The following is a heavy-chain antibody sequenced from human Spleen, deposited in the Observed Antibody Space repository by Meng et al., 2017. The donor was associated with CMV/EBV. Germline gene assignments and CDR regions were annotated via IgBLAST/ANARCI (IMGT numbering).Heavy chain of an antibody. CDR3: ARGGYYFDSEGVDY. CDR2: ILHDGST. J-gene: IGHJ4*02. D-gene: IGHD3-22*01. CDR1: GGSFSGYY. V-gene: IGHV4-34*01. Sequence: VYGGSFSGYYWSWIRQSPTKGLEWNGEILHDGSTHDNPSLKSRVTISIDTSKNQFSLRLSSVTAADTAVYYCARGGYYFDSEGVDYWGRGTLVTVSS.